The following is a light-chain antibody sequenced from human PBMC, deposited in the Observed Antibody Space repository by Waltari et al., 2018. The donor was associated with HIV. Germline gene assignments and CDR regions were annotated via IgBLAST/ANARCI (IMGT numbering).Light chain of an antibody. CDR1: QSLLYCANNKNY. V-gene: IGKV4-1*01. CDR2: WAS. CDR3: HQYFSAPWT. J-gene: IGKJ1*01. Sequence: DIVMSQSTDSLAGYLGERATITCKSSQSLLYCANNKNYLAWSQQKPGQPPKLLIYWASTRESGVPYRFSGSASGTDFTLTISSLQAYDVAVYYCHQYFSAPWTFGQGTKVEIK.